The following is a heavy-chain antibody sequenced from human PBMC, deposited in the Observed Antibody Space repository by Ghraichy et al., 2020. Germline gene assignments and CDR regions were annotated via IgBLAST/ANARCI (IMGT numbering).Heavy chain of an antibody. J-gene: IGHJ5*02. Sequence: ASVKVSCKTSGDTSSSHTINWVRQAPGQSLEWMGWINGGNGNTKYSQNFQDRVALSWDTSANTAYMELRGLRSEDTAVYFCARPFYSTSFGPWGQGTLVTVSS. V-gene: IGHV1-3*01. CDR1: GDTSSSHT. D-gene: IGHD5-18*01. CDR2: INGGNGNT. CDR3: ARPFYSTSFGP.